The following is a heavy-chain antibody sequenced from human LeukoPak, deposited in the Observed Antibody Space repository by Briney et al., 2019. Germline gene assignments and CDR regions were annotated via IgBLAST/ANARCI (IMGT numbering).Heavy chain of an antibody. D-gene: IGHD3-10*01. V-gene: IGHV1-2*02. J-gene: IGHJ4*02. Sequence: ASVKVSCKASGYTFTGYYMLWVRQAPGQGLEWMGWINPNSGGTNYAQKFQGRVTMTRDTSISTAYMELSRLRSDDTAVYYCARDRKGWFGELALGEFDYWGQGTLVTVSS. CDR2: INPNSGGT. CDR3: ARDRKGWFGELALGEFDY. CDR1: GYTFTGYY.